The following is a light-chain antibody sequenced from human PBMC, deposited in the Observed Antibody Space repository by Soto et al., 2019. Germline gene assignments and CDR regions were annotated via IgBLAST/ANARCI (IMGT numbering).Light chain of an antibody. CDR3: HHYGSSPRYT. CDR1: QSVSSSY. V-gene: IGKV3-20*01. J-gene: IGKJ2*01. CDR2: GAS. Sequence: EIVLTQSPGTLSLSPGERATLSCRASQSVSSSYLAWSQQKPVPAPRRLIYGASSRANGIPDRFSGIGSGKAFTLTISRLEPDDFEVYYCHHYGSSPRYTFGQATKLEIK.